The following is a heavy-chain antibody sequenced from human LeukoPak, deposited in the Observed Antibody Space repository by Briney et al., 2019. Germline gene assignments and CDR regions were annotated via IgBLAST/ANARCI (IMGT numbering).Heavy chain of an antibody. CDR3: ARDWAAAAKAFDY. J-gene: IGHJ4*02. D-gene: IGHD6-13*01. CDR2: ISSSSSTI. CDR1: GFTFSSYS. V-gene: IGHV3-48*01. Sequence: GGSLRLSCAASGFTFSSYSMNWVRQAPGKGLEWVSYISSSSSTIYYADSVKGRFTISRDNAKNSLYLQMNSLRAEDTAVYYCARDWAAAAKAFDYWGQGTLVTVSS.